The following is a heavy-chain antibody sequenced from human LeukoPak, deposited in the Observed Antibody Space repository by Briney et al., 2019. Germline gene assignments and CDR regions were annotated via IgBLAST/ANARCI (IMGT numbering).Heavy chain of an antibody. D-gene: IGHD2-2*01. J-gene: IGHJ3*02. CDR3: GRYRLLGLSEINAFDI. CDR1: GDSISSTIHY. CDR2: IYYSGST. Sequence: PWETLSLTCTVSGDSISSTIHYWGWIRQPPGKGLEWIGSIYYSGSTYYNPSLKSRVTISLDRSKEQFSLKLSSVTAADTAIYYCGRYRLLGLSEINAFDIWGQGTMVTVSS. V-gene: IGHV4-39*07.